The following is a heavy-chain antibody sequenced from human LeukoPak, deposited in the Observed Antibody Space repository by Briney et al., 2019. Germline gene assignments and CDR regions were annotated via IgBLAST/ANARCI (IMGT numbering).Heavy chain of an antibody. D-gene: IGHD3-22*01. CDR3: AKDTMIVPRGAFDI. CDR2: ISWNSGSI. CDR1: GFTFDDYA. Sequence: SLRLSCAASGFTFDDYAMHWVRQAPGKGLEWVSGISWNSGSIGYADSVKGRFTISRDNAKNSLYLQMNSLRAEDMALYYCAKDTMIVPRGAFDIWGQGTMVTVSS. V-gene: IGHV3-9*03. J-gene: IGHJ3*02.